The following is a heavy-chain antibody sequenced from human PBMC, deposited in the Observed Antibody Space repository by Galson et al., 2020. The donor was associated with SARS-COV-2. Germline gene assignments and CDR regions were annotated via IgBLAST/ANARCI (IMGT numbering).Heavy chain of an antibody. CDR3: ARGRRDGYYYYYYYMDV. CDR1: GDSVSSNSAA. J-gene: IGHJ6*03. D-gene: IGHD2-2*03. CDR2: TYHRSKWYN. V-gene: IGHV6-1*01. Sequence: SQTLSLTCAISGDSVSSNSAAWNWIRQSPSRGLEWLGRTYHRSKWYNDYAVSVKSRITINPDTSKNQFSLQLNSVTPEDTAVYYCARGRRDGYYYYYYYMDVWGKGTTVTVSS.